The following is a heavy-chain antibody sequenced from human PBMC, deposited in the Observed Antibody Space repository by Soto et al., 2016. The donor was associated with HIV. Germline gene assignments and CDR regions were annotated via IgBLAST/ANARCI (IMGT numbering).Heavy chain of an antibody. CDR2: ISVYNGNT. V-gene: IGHV1-18*01. CDR3: ARGREDTAILDY. CDR1: GGTFSSYA. J-gene: IGHJ4*02. D-gene: IGHD5-18*01. Sequence: QVQLVQSGAEVKKPGSSVKVSCKASGGTFSSYAISWVRQAPGQGLEWIGWISVYNGNTDYSPKLQGRVTMTTDTSTTTAYMELKSLRSDDTAVYFCARGREDTAILDYWGQGTLVTVSS.